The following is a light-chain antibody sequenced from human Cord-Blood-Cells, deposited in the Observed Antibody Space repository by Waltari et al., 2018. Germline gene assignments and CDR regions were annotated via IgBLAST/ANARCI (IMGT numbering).Light chain of an antibody. CDR3: CSYAGSSTWV. V-gene: IGLV2-23*01. Sequence: QSALTQPASVSGSPGQSLTISCTGTSSDVGSYNLVSWYQQHPGKAPNLIIYEGSKRPSGFSNRFSCSKSGNTASLTISGLQAEDEADYYCCSYAGSSTWVFGGVTKRTVL. CDR1: SSDVGSYNL. J-gene: IGLJ3*02. CDR2: EGS.